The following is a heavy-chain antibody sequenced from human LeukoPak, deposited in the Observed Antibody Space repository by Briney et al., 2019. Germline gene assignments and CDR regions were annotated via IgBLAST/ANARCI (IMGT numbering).Heavy chain of an antibody. D-gene: IGHD5-24*01. Sequence: PGGSLRLSCAASGFTFSSYGMHWVRQAPGKGLEWVAVIWYGGSNKYYADSVKGRFTISRDNSKNTLYLQMNSLRAEDTAVYYCAKGVRDGYNFEFYLDYWGQGTLVTVSS. J-gene: IGHJ4*02. V-gene: IGHV3-30*02. CDR1: GFTFSSYG. CDR3: AKGVRDGYNFEFYLDY. CDR2: IWYGGSNK.